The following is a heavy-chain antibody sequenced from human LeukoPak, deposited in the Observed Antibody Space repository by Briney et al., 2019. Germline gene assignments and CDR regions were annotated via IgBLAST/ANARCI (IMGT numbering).Heavy chain of an antibody. CDR2: INHSGST. D-gene: IGHD6-19*01. Sequence: GSLRLSCAASGFIFSQYSTNWVRQPPGKGLEWIGEINHSGSTNYNPSLKSRVTISVDTSKNQFSLKLSSVTAADTAVYYCARRSTGYSSGWVKRGFDPWGQGTLVTVSS. V-gene: IGHV4-34*01. CDR1: GFIFSQYS. CDR3: ARRSTGYSSGWVKRGFDP. J-gene: IGHJ5*02.